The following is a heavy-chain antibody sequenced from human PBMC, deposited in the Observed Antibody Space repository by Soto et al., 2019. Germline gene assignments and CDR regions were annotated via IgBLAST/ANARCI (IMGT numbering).Heavy chain of an antibody. Sequence: QVQLQESGPGLVQPSGTLSLTCAVSGDSISSSNWWSWVRQPPGKGLEWIGEIYHSGSTTYSPSLKSRVTTSRDKSKNPCSLKLTSVTAADTAVYYCARGTSRGAFDIWGQGTMVTVSS. CDR1: GDSISSSNW. CDR3: ARGTSRGAFDI. J-gene: IGHJ3*02. CDR2: IYHSGST. D-gene: IGHD2-2*01. V-gene: IGHV4-4*02.